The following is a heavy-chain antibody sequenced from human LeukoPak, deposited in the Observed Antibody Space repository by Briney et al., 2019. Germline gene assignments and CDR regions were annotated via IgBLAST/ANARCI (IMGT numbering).Heavy chain of an antibody. J-gene: IGHJ5*02. V-gene: IGHV1-18*01. CDR3: ARSEYSSSSANWFDP. CDR1: GYTFTSYG. D-gene: IGHD6-6*01. CDR2: ISAYNGNT. Sequence: ASVKVSCKASGYTFTSYGISWVRQAPGQGLEWMGWISAYNGNTNYAQKLQGRVTMTTDTSTSTAYMELRSLRSDDTAVYYCARSEYSSSSANWFDPWGQGTLVTVSS.